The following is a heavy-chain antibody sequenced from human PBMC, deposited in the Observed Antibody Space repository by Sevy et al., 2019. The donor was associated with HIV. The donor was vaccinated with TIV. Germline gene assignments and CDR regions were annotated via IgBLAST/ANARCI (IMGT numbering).Heavy chain of an antibody. Sequence: SETLSLTCTVSGGSISSYYWSWIRQPAGKGLEWIGRIYTSGSTNYNPSLKSRVTMSVDTSKNQFSLKLGSVTAADTAVYYCASSYYYDSSGYYWFDYWGQGTLVTVSS. J-gene: IGHJ4*02. V-gene: IGHV4-4*07. D-gene: IGHD3-22*01. CDR1: GGSISSYY. CDR2: IYTSGST. CDR3: ASSYYYDSSGYYWFDY.